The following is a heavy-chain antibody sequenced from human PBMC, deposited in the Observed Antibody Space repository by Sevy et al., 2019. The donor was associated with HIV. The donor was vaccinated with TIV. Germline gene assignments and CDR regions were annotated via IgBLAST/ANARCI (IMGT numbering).Heavy chain of an antibody. CDR3: AGGYGDTGYYSYYGMDV. J-gene: IGHJ6*02. V-gene: IGHV3-30*04. CDR1: GFTFSSYA. D-gene: IGHD4-17*01. CDR2: ISYDGSNK. Sequence: GGSLRLSCAASGFTFSSYAMHWVRQAPGKGLEWVAVISYDGSNKYYADSVKGRFTISSDNSKNMLYLQMNSLRAEDTAVYYCAGGYGDTGYYSYYGMDVWGQGTTVTVSS.